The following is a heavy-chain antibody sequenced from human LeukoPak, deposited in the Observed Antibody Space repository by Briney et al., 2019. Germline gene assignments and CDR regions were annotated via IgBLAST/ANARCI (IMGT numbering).Heavy chain of an antibody. V-gene: IGHV1-3*01. Sequence: GASVKVSCKASGYTFTSYAMHWVRQAPGQRLEWMGWINAGNGNTKYSQKFQGRVTITRDTSASTAYMELSSLRSEDTAVYYCARHKAAVGAFDIWGQGTMVTVSS. CDR2: INAGNGNT. J-gene: IGHJ3*02. CDR1: GYTFTSYA. CDR3: ARHKAAVGAFDI.